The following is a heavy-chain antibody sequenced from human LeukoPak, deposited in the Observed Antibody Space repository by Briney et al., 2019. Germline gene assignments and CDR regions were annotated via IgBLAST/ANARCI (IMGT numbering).Heavy chain of an antibody. Sequence: ASVKVYCKTSGYTFTSYGIIWVRQAPGQGLEWMGWISAYNGNRNYAQNLQGRVTMTTDTSTSTAYMELRSLRSDDTAVYYCARGGPGWDSSSWYNYWGQGTLVTVSS. J-gene: IGHJ4*02. CDR3: ARGGPGWDSSSWYNY. CDR1: GYTFTSYG. V-gene: IGHV1-18*01. CDR2: ISAYNGNR. D-gene: IGHD6-13*01.